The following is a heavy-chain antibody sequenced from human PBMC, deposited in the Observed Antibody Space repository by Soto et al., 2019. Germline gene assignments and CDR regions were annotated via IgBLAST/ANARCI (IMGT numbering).Heavy chain of an antibody. V-gene: IGHV3-30-3*01. CDR2: ISYDGSNK. CDR3: ARALEMATIGTDY. Sequence: VQLVESGGGVVQPGRSLRLSCAASGFTFSSYAMHWVRQAPGKGLEWVAVISYDGSNKYYADSVKGRFTISRDNSKNTLYLQMNSLRAEDTAVYYCARALEMATIGTDYWGQGTLVTVSS. J-gene: IGHJ4*02. D-gene: IGHD5-12*01. CDR1: GFTFSSYA.